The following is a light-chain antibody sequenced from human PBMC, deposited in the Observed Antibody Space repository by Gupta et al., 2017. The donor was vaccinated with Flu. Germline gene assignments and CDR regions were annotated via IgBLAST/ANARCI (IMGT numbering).Light chain of an antibody. V-gene: IGLV8-61*01. J-gene: IGLJ3*02. CDR1: SGSVSTGYF. CDR3: IMYAGGGKVV. Sequence: QTVVTQESLFSVPPGGTVTLTCGLTSGSVSTGYFPSWYQQTPGLPPRTLIYNTNTRSSGVPDRFSGSILGNTAALTITGAQAEDEANYYCIMYAGGGKVVFGGGTKVTVL. CDR2: NTN.